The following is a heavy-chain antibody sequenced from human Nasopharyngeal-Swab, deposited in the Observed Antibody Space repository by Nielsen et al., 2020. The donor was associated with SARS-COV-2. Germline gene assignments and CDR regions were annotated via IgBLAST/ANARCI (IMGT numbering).Heavy chain of an antibody. D-gene: IGHD3-10*01. CDR3: ASNPAMVRAVKDY. J-gene: IGHJ4*02. V-gene: IGHV3-21*01. Sequence: WIRQPPGKGLEWVSSISSSSSYIYYADSVKGRFTISRDNAKNSLYLQMNSLRAEETAVYYCASNPAMVRAVKDYWGQGTPVTVSS. CDR2: ISSSSSYI.